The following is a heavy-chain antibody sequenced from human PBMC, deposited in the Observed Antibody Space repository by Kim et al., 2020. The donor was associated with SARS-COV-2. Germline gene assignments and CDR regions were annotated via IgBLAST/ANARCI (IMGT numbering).Heavy chain of an antibody. J-gene: IGHJ4*02. CDR1: GYTFTSYC. Sequence: ASVKVSCKASGYTFTSYCLHWVRQAPGQSLEWMGWIDVANTNTHYSENFQGRVTISRDTSATTVYIELSSLRSEDTAVYYCAGDGRRVDYYFDYWGQGTLVTVSS. V-gene: IGHV1-3*01. CDR2: IDVANTNT. CDR3: AGDGRRVDYYFDY.